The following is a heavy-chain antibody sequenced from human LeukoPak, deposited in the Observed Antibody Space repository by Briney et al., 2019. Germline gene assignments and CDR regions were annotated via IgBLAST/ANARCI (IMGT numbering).Heavy chain of an antibody. J-gene: IGHJ6*02. CDR3: AKDSLRWSYFYYGMDV. Sequence: PGRSLRLSCAASGFTLSSYGMHWVRQAPGKGLEWVAVISHAGSNKYYVDSVKGRFTISRDNSKNTLYLQMNSLRAEDTAVYYCAKDSLRWSYFYYGMDVWGQGTTVTVSS. CDR1: GFTLSSYG. D-gene: IGHD4-23*01. CDR2: ISHAGSNK. V-gene: IGHV3-30*18.